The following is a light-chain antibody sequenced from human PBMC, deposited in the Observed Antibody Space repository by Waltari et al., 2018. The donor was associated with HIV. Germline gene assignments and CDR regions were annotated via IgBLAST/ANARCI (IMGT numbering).Light chain of an antibody. J-gene: IGLJ2*01. V-gene: IGLV1-44*01. Sequence: QSVLTQPPSASGTPGQRVTISCSGYSSTIESRSVDWYQQLPGTAPKPLIANNNQRPSGVPDRFSGSKSGTSASLAISGLQSEDEADYYCATWSDSLNSVVFGGGTKLTVL. CDR2: NNN. CDR3: ATWSDSLNSVV. CDR1: SSTIESRS.